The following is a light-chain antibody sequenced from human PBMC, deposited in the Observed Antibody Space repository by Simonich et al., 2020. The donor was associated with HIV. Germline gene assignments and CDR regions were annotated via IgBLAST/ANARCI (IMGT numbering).Light chain of an antibody. J-gene: IGLJ3*02. CDR3: SSYTSSSTWV. CDR2: DVS. Sequence: QSALTQPASVSGSPGQSITISCTGTSSDVGGFNYVSWYQQHPGKAPKLMIYDVSMRPSGFSNRFSGSKSGNTASLTISGLQADDGADYYCSSYTSSSTWVFGGGTKLTVL. CDR1: SSDVGGFNY. V-gene: IGLV2-14*03.